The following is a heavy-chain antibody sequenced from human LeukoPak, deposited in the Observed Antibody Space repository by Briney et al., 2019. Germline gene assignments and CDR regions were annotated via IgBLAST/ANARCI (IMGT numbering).Heavy chain of an antibody. V-gene: IGHV3-33*01. CDR2: IWYDGSNK. CDR3: ARPRDYYDSSGSFGY. D-gene: IGHD3-22*01. Sequence: GGSLRLSCAASGFTFSSYGMHWVRQAPGKGLEWVAAIWYDGSNKYYADSVKGRFTISRDNSKNTLYLQMNSLRAEDTAVYYCARPRDYYDSSGSFGYWGQGTLVTVSS. CDR1: GFTFSSYG. J-gene: IGHJ4*02.